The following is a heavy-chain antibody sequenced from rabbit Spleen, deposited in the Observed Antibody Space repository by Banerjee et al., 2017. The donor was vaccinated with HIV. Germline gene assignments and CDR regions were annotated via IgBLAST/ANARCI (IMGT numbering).Heavy chain of an antibody. CDR2: IGTGTGTT. CDR1: GFSFGDRDV. Sequence: QEQLEESGGGLVKPEGSLTLTCKASGFSFGDRDVMCWVRQAPGKGLEWIGCIGTGTGTTYYASWAKGRFTISKTSSTTVTLQMTSLTAADTATYFCASAYSDIYFNLWGPGTLVTVS. CDR3: ASAYSDIYFNL. J-gene: IGHJ4*01. D-gene: IGHD6-1*01. V-gene: IGHV1S45*01.